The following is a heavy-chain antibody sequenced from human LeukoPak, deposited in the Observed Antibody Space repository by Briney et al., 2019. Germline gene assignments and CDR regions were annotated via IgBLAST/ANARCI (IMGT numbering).Heavy chain of an antibody. V-gene: IGHV4-4*09. J-gene: IGHJ4*02. CDR1: GGSISNYY. Sequence: SETLSLTCSVSGGSISNYYWSWIRQPPGKGLEWIAYVYISGSTNYNPSLRSRVTIALDTSKRQFSLKLSSVTAADTALYYCARIPLGYSGAYYFDSWGQGTLVTVSS. CDR2: VYISGST. CDR3: ARIPLGYSGAYYFDS. D-gene: IGHD5-12*01.